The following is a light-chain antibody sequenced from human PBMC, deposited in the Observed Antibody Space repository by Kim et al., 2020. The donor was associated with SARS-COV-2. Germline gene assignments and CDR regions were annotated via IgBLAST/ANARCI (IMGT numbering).Light chain of an antibody. CDR2: GAS. CDR3: QQYGSSPSYT. Sequence: EIVLTQSPGTLSLSPGERATLSCRASQSVSSSYLAWYQQKPGQAPRILIYGASSRATGIPDRFSGSGSGTDFTLTISRLEPEDFAVYYCQQYGSSPSYTFGQGTKLEI. V-gene: IGKV3-20*01. J-gene: IGKJ2*01. CDR1: QSVSSSY.